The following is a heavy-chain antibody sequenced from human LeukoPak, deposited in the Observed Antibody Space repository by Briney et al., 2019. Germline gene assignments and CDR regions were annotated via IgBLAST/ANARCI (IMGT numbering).Heavy chain of an antibody. D-gene: IGHD2-2*01. V-gene: IGHV5-51*01. CDR2: IYPGDSDT. CDR1: GYSFNTYW. J-gene: IGHJ4*02. Sequence: GESLKISCKGSGYSFNTYWIGWVRQMPGKGLEWMGIIYPGDSDTRLSPSFQGQVIMSADKSINTAYLQWNSLKASDTAMYYCARRKGCSSTSCLPDYWGQGTLVTVCS. CDR3: ARRKGCSSTSCLPDY.